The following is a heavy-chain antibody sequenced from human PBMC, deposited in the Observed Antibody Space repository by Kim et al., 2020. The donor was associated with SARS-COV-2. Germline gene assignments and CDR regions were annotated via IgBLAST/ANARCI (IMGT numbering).Heavy chain of an antibody. D-gene: IGHD6-19*01. CDR2: INHSGST. Sequence: SETLSLTCAVYGGSFSGYYWSWIRQPPGKGLEWIGEINHSGSTNYNPSLKSRVTISVDTSKNQFSLKLSSVTAADTAVYYCARVRRVSGWHTPPGYWGQGTLVTVSS. V-gene: IGHV4-34*01. J-gene: IGHJ4*02. CDR1: GGSFSGYY. CDR3: ARVRRVSGWHTPPGY.